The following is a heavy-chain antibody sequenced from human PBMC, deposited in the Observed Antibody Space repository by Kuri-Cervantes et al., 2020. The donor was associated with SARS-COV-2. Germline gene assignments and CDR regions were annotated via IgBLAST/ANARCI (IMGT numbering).Heavy chain of an antibody. CDR1: GFTFSSYE. Sequence: GGSLRLSCAASGFTFSSYEMNWVRQAPGKGLEWVSYISTSSSTVYYADSVKGRFTISRGNAKDSLYLQMNSLKTEDTAVYYCTGGDDYWGQGTLVTVSS. V-gene: IGHV3-48*01. CDR2: ISTSSSTV. J-gene: IGHJ4*02. CDR3: TGGDDY.